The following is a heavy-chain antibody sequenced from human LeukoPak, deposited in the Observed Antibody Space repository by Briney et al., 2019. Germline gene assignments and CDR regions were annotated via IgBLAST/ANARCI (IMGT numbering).Heavy chain of an antibody. CDR2: ISYDGSEK. CDR1: GFIFSSSG. CDR3: AKLTRGNYLDAFDI. V-gene: IGHV3-30*18. D-gene: IGHD1-7*01. Sequence: GGSLRLSCAVSGFIFSSSGIHWVRQAPGKGLVWVAGISYDGSEKYYAESVKGRFTISRDNSKTTVYLQMNSLKTEDTAVYYCAKLTRGNYLDAFDIWGQGTMVTVSS. J-gene: IGHJ3*02.